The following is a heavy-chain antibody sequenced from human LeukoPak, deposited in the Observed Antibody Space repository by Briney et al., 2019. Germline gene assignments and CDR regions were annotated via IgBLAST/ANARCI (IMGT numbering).Heavy chain of an antibody. Sequence: ASVKVSCKASGGTFSSYAISWVRQAPGQGLEWMGGIISIFGTANYAQKFQGRVTITADESTSTAYMELSSLRSEDTAVYYCARHFYGSGSYLAYWGQGTLVTVSS. V-gene: IGHV1-69*13. D-gene: IGHD3-10*01. CDR3: ARHFYGSGSYLAY. CDR2: IISIFGTA. J-gene: IGHJ4*02. CDR1: GGTFSSYA.